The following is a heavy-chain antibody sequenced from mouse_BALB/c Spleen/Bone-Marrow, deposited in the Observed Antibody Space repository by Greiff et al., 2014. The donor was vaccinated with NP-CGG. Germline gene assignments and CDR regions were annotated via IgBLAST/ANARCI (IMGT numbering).Heavy chain of an antibody. CDR1: GYTFTSYY. J-gene: IGHJ4*01. CDR3: ARDTMDY. CDR2: IYPGNVNT. Sequence: VKLMESGPELVKPGASVRISCKASGYTFTSYYIHWVKQRPGQGLEWIGWIYPGNVNTKYNVKFKGKATLTADKSSSTAYMQLSSLTSEDSAVYFCARDTMDYWGQGTSVTVSS. V-gene: IGHV1S56*01.